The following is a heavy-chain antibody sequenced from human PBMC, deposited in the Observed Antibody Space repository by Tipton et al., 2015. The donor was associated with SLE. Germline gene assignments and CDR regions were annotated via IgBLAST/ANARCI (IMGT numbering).Heavy chain of an antibody. J-gene: IGHJ4*02. Sequence: QSGPEVKKPGASVKVSCKASGYTFISHGISWVRQAPGQGLEWMGWISAYNGNTNYAQKLQGRVTMTTDTSTSTVYMELRSLRSDDTAVYHCARDGTSRDGYNYGYWGQGTLVTVSS. CDR1: GYTFISHG. V-gene: IGHV1-18*01. CDR3: ARDGTSRDGYNYGY. CDR2: ISAYNGNT. D-gene: IGHD5-24*01.